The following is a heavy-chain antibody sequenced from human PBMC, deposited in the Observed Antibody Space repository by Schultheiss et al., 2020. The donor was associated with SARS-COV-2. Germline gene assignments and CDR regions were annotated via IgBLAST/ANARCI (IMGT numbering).Heavy chain of an antibody. V-gene: IGHV3-30*04. CDR1: GFTFSSYA. J-gene: IGHJ3*02. Sequence: GGSLRLSCAASGFTFSSYAMHWVRQAPGKGLEWVAVISYDGSNQYYADSVKGRFTISRDNSKNTLYMQMNSLRAEDTALYYCASDSSGYYYVGAFDIWGQGTMVTVSS. D-gene: IGHD3-22*01. CDR3: ASDSSGYYYVGAFDI. CDR2: ISYDGSNQ.